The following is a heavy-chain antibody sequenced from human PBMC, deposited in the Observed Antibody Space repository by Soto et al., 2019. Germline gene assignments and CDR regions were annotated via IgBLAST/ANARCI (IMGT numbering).Heavy chain of an antibody. CDR3: AKSTHSGWYDFY. D-gene: IGHD6-19*01. V-gene: IGHV3-23*01. CDR2: ISGSGGST. J-gene: IGHJ4*02. Sequence: GGSLRLSCAASGFTFSSYAMSWVLQAPWKGLEWVSAISGSGGSTYYADSVKGRFTISRDNSKNTLYLQMNSLRAEDTAVYYCAKSTHSGWYDFYWGQGTLVTVSS. CDR1: GFTFSSYA.